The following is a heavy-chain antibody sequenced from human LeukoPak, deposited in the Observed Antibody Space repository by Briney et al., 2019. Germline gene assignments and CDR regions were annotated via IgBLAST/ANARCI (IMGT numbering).Heavy chain of an antibody. CDR3: ARPYGSGSYPIVY. J-gene: IGHJ4*02. D-gene: IGHD3-10*01. V-gene: IGHV3-23*01. CDR1: GFTFSSYA. Sequence: GSLRLSFAASGFTFSSYAMSWVRLAPGPGMEWVSAITVSGGGTYYADSVKSRFTISTDNSRSTVFLQMNSLRAEDTAVYYCARPYGSGSYPIVYWGQGTLVTVSS. CDR2: ITVSGGGT.